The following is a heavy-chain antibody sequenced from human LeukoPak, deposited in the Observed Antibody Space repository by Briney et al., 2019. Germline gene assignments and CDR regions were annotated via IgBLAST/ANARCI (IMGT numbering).Heavy chain of an antibody. J-gene: IGHJ3*02. CDR1: GFTFSDYY. D-gene: IGHD3-22*01. V-gene: IGHV3-11*01. CDR3: ARDKDYYDSSGNRVDI. CDR2: ISSSGSTI. Sequence: GGSLRVSCAASGFTFSDYYMSWIRQAPGKGLEWVSYISSSGSTIYYADSVKGRFTISRDNAKNSLYLQMNSLRAEDTAVYYCARDKDYYDSSGNRVDIWGQGTMVTVSS.